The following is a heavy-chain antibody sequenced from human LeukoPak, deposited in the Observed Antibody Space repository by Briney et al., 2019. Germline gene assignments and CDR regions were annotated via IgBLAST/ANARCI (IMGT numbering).Heavy chain of an antibody. CDR2: ISAYNGNT. J-gene: IGHJ4*02. V-gene: IGHV1-18*01. CDR3: ARDERYDFWSGYAPFDY. CDR1: GYTFTSYG. D-gene: IGHD3-3*01. Sequence: ASVKVSCKASGYTFTSYGISWVRQAPGQGLEWRGWISAYNGNTNYAQKLQGRVTMTTGTSTSTAYMELRSRRSDDTAVYYCARDERYDFWSGYAPFDYWGQGTLVTVSS.